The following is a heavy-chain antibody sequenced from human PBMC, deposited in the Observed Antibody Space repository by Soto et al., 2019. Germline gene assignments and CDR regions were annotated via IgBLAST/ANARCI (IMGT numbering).Heavy chain of an antibody. Sequence: VGSLRLSCAASGFTFSSYWMSWVRQAPGKGLEWVANIKQDGSEKYYVDSVKGRFTISRDNAKNSLYLQMNSLRAEDTAVYYCARSDYVWGSHDYYYYYGMDVWGQGTTVTVSS. J-gene: IGHJ6*02. D-gene: IGHD3-16*01. CDR3: ARSDYVWGSHDYYYYYGMDV. CDR2: IKQDGSEK. V-gene: IGHV3-7*03. CDR1: GFTFSSYW.